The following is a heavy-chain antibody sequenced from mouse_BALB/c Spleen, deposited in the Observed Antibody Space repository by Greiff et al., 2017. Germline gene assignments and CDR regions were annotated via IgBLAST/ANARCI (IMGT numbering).Heavy chain of an antibody. J-gene: IGHJ1*01. CDR3: TRRDYDYDGYFDV. V-gene: IGHV1-69*02. Sequence: QVQLQQSGAELVRPGASVKLSCKASGYTFTSYWINWVKQRPGQGLEWIGNIYPSDSYTNYNQKFKDKATLTVDKSSSTAYMQLSSPTSEDSAVYYCTRRDYDYDGYFDVWGAGTTVTVSS. CDR1: GYTFTSYW. D-gene: IGHD2-4*01. CDR2: IYPSDSYT.